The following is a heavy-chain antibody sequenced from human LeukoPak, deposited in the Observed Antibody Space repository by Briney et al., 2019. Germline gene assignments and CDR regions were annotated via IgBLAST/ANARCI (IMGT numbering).Heavy chain of an antibody. V-gene: IGHV3-23*01. CDR3: AKDGVVTLDY. Sequence: LPGGSLRLSCAASGFTFSDYYMSWVRQAPGKGLEWVSAISGSGGSTYYADSVKGRFTISRDNSKNTLYLQMNSLRAEDTAVYYCAKDGVVTLDYWGQGTLVTVSS. D-gene: IGHD3-3*01. CDR2: ISGSGGST. J-gene: IGHJ4*02. CDR1: GFTFSDYY.